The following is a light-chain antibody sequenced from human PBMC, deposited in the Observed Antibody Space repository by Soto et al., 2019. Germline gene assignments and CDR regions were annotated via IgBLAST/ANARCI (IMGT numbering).Light chain of an antibody. CDR2: GNS. V-gene: IGLV1-40*01. CDR1: SSNIGAGYD. Sequence: QSVLTQPPSVSGAPGQRVTISCTGSSSNIGAGYDVHWYQQLPGTAPKLLIYGNSNRPSGVPDRFSGSKSGTSASLAITGLQAEDEADYYCQSYASTLCGAVVFGGGTKLTVL. J-gene: IGLJ2*01. CDR3: QSYASTLCGAVV.